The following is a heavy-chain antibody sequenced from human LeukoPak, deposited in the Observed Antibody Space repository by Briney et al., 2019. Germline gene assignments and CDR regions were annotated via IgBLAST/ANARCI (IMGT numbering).Heavy chain of an antibody. CDR1: GGSIRNYY. J-gene: IGHJ2*01. Sequence: SETLSLTCSVSGGSIRNYYWNWIRQPPGRGLEWFGLIHYSGSTIYNPSFETRVTISVDTSKNQFSLKLSSVTAADTAVYYCARHAPDYYDRSGYFLYWYFDLWGRGTLVTVSS. CDR2: IHYSGST. CDR3: ARHAPDYYDRSGYFLYWYFDL. V-gene: IGHV4-59*08. D-gene: IGHD3-22*01.